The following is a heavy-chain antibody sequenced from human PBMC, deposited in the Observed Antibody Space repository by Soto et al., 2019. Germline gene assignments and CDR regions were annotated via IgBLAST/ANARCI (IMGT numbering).Heavy chain of an antibody. CDR2: IIPILGIA. V-gene: IGHV1-69*02. CDR3: ARVKGGGYDFNAFDI. D-gene: IGHD5-12*01. CDR1: GGNFSSYT. J-gene: IGHJ3*02. Sequence: ASVKVSCKASGGNFSSYTISWVRQAPGQGLEWMGRIIPILGIANYAQKFQGRVTITADKSTSKAYMELSSLRSEDTAVYYCARVKGGGYDFNAFDIWGQGTMVTVSS.